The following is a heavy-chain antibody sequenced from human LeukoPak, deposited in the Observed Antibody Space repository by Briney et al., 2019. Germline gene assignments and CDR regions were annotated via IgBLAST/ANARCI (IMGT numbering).Heavy chain of an antibody. V-gene: IGHV5-51*01. CDR2: IYPGDSDT. J-gene: IGHJ3*02. Sequence: GESLKISCKGSGYSFTSYWIGWVRQMPGKGLEWMGIIYPGDSDTRYSPSFQGQVTISADKSISTAYLQWSSLKASDTAMYCCARLPPVVVAATSDAFDIWGQGTMVTVSS. CDR1: GYSFTSYW. D-gene: IGHD2-15*01. CDR3: ARLPPVVVAATSDAFDI.